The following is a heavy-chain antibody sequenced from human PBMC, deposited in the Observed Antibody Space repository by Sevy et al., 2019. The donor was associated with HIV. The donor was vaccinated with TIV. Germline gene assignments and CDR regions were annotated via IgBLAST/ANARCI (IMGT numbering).Heavy chain of an antibody. CDR2: IYTSGST. J-gene: IGHJ6*02. CDR1: GGSISSYY. V-gene: IGHV4-4*07. D-gene: IGHD1-26*01. CDR3: ARTSLEYSWSYYGGYYYYGMDV. Sequence: SETLSLTCTVSGGSISSYYWSWIRQPAGKGLEWIGRIYTSGSTNYNPSLKSRVTMSVDTSKNQFSLKLSSVTAADTAVYYCARTSLEYSWSYYGGYYYYGMDVWGQGTTVTVSS.